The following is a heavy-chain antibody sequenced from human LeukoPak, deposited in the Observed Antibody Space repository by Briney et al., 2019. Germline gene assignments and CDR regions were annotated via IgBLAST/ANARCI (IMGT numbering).Heavy chain of an antibody. J-gene: IGHJ4*02. Sequence: GGSLRLSCAASGFTVRSIYMTWVRQAPGKGLEGVSSLYSGGSSYYPDSVKGRFIISRDSSTDTLYLQMNSLRVEDTAVYFCARDRGYGYGFFDYWGQGTLVTVSS. CDR2: LYSGGSS. CDR3: ARDRGYGYGFFDY. D-gene: IGHD5-18*01. V-gene: IGHV3-53*01. CDR1: GFTVRSIY.